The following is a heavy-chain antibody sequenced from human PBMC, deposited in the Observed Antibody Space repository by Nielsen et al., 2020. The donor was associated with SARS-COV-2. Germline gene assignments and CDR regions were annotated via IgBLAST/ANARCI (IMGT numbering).Heavy chain of an antibody. Sequence: ASVKVSCKASGGTFSSYAMNWVRQAPGQGLEWMGWINTNTGNPTYAQGFTGRFVFSLDTSVSTAYLQISSLKAEDTAVYYCARDPGYSSSWYYYYYGMDVWGQGTTVTVSS. D-gene: IGHD6-13*01. CDR1: GGTFSSYA. CDR2: INTNTGNP. J-gene: IGHJ6*02. CDR3: ARDPGYSSSWYYYYYGMDV. V-gene: IGHV7-4-1*02.